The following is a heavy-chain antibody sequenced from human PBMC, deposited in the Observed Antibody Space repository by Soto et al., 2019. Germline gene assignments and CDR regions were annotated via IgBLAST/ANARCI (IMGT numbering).Heavy chain of an antibody. J-gene: IGHJ5*02. V-gene: IGHV3-11*06. Sequence: QVQLVVSGGGLVKPGGSLRLSCAASGFNFRDYYMSWFRQAPGKGLEWVSYVSGSDTDTNYADSVKGRFTVFRDNTKNSGYLQMDRLRDEDTAVYYCARKTTVTKPDDSWGQGTLVTVSS. D-gene: IGHD4-17*01. CDR1: GFNFRDYY. CDR2: VSGSDTDT. CDR3: ARKTTVTKPDDS.